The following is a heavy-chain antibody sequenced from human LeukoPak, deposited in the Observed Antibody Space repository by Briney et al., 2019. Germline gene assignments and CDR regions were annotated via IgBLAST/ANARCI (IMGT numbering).Heavy chain of an antibody. J-gene: IGHJ4*02. V-gene: IGHV3-30*18. Sequence: GESLKISCAASGFTFSSYGMHWVRQAPGKGLEWVAVISYDGSNKYYADSVKGRFTISRDNSKNTLYLQMNSLRPEDTAVYYCAKCSGGGDCYGFNLDFWGQGTLVTVSS. D-gene: IGHD2-21*02. CDR1: GFTFSSYG. CDR2: ISYDGSNK. CDR3: AKCSGGGDCYGFNLDF.